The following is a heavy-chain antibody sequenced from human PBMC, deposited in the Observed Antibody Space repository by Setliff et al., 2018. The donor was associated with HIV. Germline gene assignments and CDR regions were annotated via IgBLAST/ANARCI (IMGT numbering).Heavy chain of an antibody. CDR1: GYTFTDYT. CDR2: INTNTGNP. Sequence: ASVKVSCKASGYTFTDYTMIWVRQAPGQGLEWMGWINTNTGNPTYAPGFTGRFVFSLDTSVSTAYLHISRLKAEDTAVYYCARGVSNSWYLKVGYYFDYWGQGTLVTVSS. J-gene: IGHJ4*02. D-gene: IGHD6-13*01. V-gene: IGHV7-4-1*02. CDR3: ARGVSNSWYLKVGYYFDY.